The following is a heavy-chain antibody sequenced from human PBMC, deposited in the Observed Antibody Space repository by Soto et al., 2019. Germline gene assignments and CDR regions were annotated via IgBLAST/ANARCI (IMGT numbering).Heavy chain of an antibody. Sequence: EVQLVESGGGLVQPGGSLRLSCAASGFSVTVSTNYMSWVRQAPGKGLEWVSVIYSGGSTHYADSVKGRFTISRDNSRNTPYLQMNSLRAEDTAVYYCTRDPGEYYFDWWGLGTLVTVSS. J-gene: IGHJ4*02. CDR3: TRDPGEYYFDW. V-gene: IGHV3-66*01. CDR2: IYSGGST. CDR1: GFSVTVSTNY.